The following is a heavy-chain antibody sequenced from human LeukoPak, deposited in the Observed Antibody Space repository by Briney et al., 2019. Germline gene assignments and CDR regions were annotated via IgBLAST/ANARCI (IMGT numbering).Heavy chain of an antibody. J-gene: IGHJ3*02. CDR2: INHSGST. CDR1: GGSFSGYY. Sequence: SETLSLTCAVYGGSFSGYYWSWIRQPPGKGLEWIGDINHSGSTNYNPSLKSRVIISVDTSKNQFSLKLSSVTAADTAVYYCARGRPNYYDSSGSGSAFDIWGQGTMVTVSS. D-gene: IGHD3-22*01. V-gene: IGHV4-34*01. CDR3: ARGRPNYYDSSGSGSAFDI.